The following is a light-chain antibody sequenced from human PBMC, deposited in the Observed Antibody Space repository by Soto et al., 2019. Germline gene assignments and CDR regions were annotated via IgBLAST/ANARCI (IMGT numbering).Light chain of an antibody. V-gene: IGKV3-20*01. J-gene: IGKJ1*01. CDR2: DTS. CDR1: QSLTNSF. CDR3: QQYGRSPT. Sequence: DIVMTQSPGTLSLSLGERDTLSCRASQSLTNSFIAWYQQKPGQAPRLLIYDTSSRATGIPDRFSGSGSGTDFTLTISRLEPEDFAVYYCQQYGRSPTFGQGTEVDI.